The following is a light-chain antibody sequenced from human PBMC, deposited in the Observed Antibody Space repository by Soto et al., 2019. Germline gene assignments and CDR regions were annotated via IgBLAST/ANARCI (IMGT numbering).Light chain of an antibody. CDR3: QQYDNWPYT. V-gene: IGKV3-15*01. Sequence: EIVMTQSPATLSVSPGERATLSCRASQSVSNTLAWYQQKPGQAPRLLMYGASIRATGIPARFSGGGSGTQFTLTISSLQYEDFPVYYCQQYDNWPYTFGPGPKVDIK. J-gene: IGKJ2*01. CDR2: GAS. CDR1: QSVSNT.